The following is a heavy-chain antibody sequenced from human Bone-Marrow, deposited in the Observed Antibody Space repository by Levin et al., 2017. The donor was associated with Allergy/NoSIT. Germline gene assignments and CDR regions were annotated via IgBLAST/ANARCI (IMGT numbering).Heavy chain of an antibody. CDR3: ARDLAVEDHESEFDY. CDR2: INPNSGGT. V-gene: IGHV1-2*02. Sequence: VASVKVSCKASGYRFSDYYMHWVRQAPGQGLEWMGWINPNSGGTNYAQQFQGRVTMTRDTSINTAYMELSRLKSDDTAIYYCARDLAVEDHESEFDYGGQGPLVTVSS. CDR1: GYRFSDYY. J-gene: IGHJ4*02.